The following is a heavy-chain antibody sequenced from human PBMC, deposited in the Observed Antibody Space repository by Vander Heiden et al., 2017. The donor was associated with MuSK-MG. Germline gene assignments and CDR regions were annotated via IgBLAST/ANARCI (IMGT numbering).Heavy chain of an antibody. J-gene: IGHJ6*03. Sequence: EVQLLESGGGLVQPGGSLRLSCAAPGSTFSSLSMSWVRQAPGKGLEWVSAISGSGGSTYYADSVKGRFTISRDNAKNTLYLQMNSLRAEDTAVYYCAKHAAHPLYYYYYMDVWGKGTTVTVSS. V-gene: IGHV3-23*01. CDR1: GSTFSSLS. CDR2: ISGSGGST. CDR3: AKHAAHPLYYYYYMDV. D-gene: IGHD6-13*01.